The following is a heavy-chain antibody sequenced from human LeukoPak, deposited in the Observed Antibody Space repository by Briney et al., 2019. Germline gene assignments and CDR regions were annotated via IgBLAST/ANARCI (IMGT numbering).Heavy chain of an antibody. V-gene: IGHV1-2*02. CDR2: INPNSGGT. CDR1: GYTFTCYY. CDR3: ARERISSGWYHY. J-gene: IGHJ4*02. D-gene: IGHD6-19*01. Sequence: ASVKVSCKGSGYTFTCYYMHWVRQAPGQGLEWMGWINPNSGGTNYAQKFQGRVTMTRDTSISTAYMELSRLRSDDTAVYYCARERISSGWYHYWGQGTLVTVSS.